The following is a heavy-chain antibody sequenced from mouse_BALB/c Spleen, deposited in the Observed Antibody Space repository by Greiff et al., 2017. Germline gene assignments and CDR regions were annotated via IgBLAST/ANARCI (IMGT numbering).Heavy chain of an antibody. CDR2: ISYSGST. CDR1: GYSITSDYA. Sequence: EVQRVESGPGLVKPSQSLSLTCTVTGYSITSDYAWNWIRQFPGNKLEWMGYISYSGSTSYNPSLKSRISITRDTSKNQFFLQLNSVTTEDTATYYCASYYAMDYWGQGTSVTVSS. J-gene: IGHJ4*01. V-gene: IGHV3-2*02. CDR3: ASYYAMDY.